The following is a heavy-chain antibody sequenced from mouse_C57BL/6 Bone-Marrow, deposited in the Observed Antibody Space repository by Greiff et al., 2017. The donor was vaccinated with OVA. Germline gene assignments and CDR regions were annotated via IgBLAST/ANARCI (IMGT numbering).Heavy chain of an antibody. CDR2: IRSGGDYT. CDR1: GFTFSSYA. D-gene: IGHD2-1*01. CDR3: TGEWDYGNYHFAY. V-gene: IGHV5-9-1*02. J-gene: IGHJ3*01. Sequence: EVLLVEPGAGLVKPGGSLKLSCAASGFTFSSYAMSWVRQTPEKRLEWVAYIRSGGDYTYYADTVKGRFTISRDNARNTHYLQISSLKSEDTAMYYCTGEWDYGNYHFAYWGQGTLVTVSA.